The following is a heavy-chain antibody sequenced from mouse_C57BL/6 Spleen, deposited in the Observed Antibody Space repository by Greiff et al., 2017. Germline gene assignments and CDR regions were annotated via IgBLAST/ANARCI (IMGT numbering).Heavy chain of an antibody. Sequence: VQLLQSGAELVKPGASVKISCKASGYTFTSYWITWVKQRPGPGLEWIGDIYPGSGSTNYNGKFKGKATLTADTSSSTAYMQLSSLTSEDSAVYDCARGGRTGTVDDVGQGTTRTGPS. D-gene: IGHD4-1*01. CDR1: GYTFTSYW. J-gene: IGHJ2*01. CDR3: ARGGRTGTVDD. CDR2: IYPGSGST. V-gene: IGHV1-55*01.